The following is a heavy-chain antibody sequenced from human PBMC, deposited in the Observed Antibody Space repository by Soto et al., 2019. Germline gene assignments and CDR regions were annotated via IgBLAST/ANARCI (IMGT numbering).Heavy chain of an antibody. CDR2: IIPIFSTP. CDR1: GGTFSSYA. V-gene: IGHV1-69*13. Sequence: SVKVSCKASGGTFSSYAISWVRQAPGQGLEWMGGIIPIFSTPNYAQKFQGGVTITADESTSTAYMELSSLRSEDTAVDYCARHTGQSDYYDSRLDPFDIWGQGTMVTVSS. CDR3: ARHTGQSDYYDSRLDPFDI. J-gene: IGHJ3*02. D-gene: IGHD3-22*01.